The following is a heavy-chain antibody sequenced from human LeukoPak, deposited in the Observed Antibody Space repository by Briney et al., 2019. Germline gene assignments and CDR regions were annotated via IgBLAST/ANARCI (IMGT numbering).Heavy chain of an antibody. D-gene: IGHD2-21*02. CDR2: IYSGGST. Sequence: GGSLRLSCAASGFTVSSNYMSWVRQAPGKGLEWVSVIYSGGSTYYADSEKGRFTISRDNSKNTLYLQMNSLRAEDTAVYYCARYTVVVTAIGAFDIWGQGTMVTVSS. J-gene: IGHJ3*02. CDR3: ARYTVVVTAIGAFDI. V-gene: IGHV3-66*01. CDR1: GFTVSSNY.